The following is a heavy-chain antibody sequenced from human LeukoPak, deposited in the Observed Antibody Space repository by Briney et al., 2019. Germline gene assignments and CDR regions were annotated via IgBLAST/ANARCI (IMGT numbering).Heavy chain of an antibody. J-gene: IGHJ6*03. CDR2: INHSGST. CDR3: ARGDRGELGYYYYYYMDV. Sequence: PSETLSLTCAVYGGSFSGYYWSWIRQPPGKGLEWIGEINHSGSTNYNPSLKSRVTISVDTSKNQFSLKLSSVTAADTAVYYCARGDRGELGYYYYYYMDVWGKGTTVTVSS. CDR1: GGSFSGYY. D-gene: IGHD1-26*01. V-gene: IGHV4-34*01.